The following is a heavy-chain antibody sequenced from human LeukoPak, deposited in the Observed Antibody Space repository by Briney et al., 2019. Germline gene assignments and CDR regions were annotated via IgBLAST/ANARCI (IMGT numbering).Heavy chain of an antibody. Sequence: PGGSLRLSCAASGFTFSSYGMHWVRQAPGKGLEWVAVISYDGSNKYYADSVKGRFTISRDNSKNTLYLQMNSLRAEDTAVYYCAKDYDIVVVPAFDYWGQGTLVTVSS. D-gene: IGHD2-2*01. V-gene: IGHV3-30*18. CDR2: ISYDGSNK. CDR3: AKDYDIVVVPAFDY. J-gene: IGHJ4*02. CDR1: GFTFSSYG.